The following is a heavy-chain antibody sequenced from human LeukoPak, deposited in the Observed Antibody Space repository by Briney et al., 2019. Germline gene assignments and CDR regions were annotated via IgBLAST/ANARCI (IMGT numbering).Heavy chain of an antibody. V-gene: IGHV3-30*02. CDR1: GFTFSSYG. D-gene: IGHD6-19*01. J-gene: IGHJ4*02. Sequence: GGSLRLSCAASGFTFSSYGMHWVRQAPGKGLEWVAFIRYDGNNKYYADSAKGRFTISRDNAKNSLYLQLNSLRPEDTGLYYCARDRGGWPDYWGQGTLVTVSS. CDR3: ARDRGGWPDY. CDR2: IRYDGNNK.